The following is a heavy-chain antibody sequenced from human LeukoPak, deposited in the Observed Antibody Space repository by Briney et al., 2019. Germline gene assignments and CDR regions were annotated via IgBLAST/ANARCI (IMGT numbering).Heavy chain of an antibody. CDR2: IYNSGST. J-gene: IGHJ1*01. Sequence: SETLSLTCNVSGGSISSSTYYWGGIRQPPGKGLEWIGGIYNSGSTYYNPSLKSRVTIAVDTSKNQFSLKLSSVTAADTAVYYCARHSWGLPPAEYFQHWGQGTLVTVSS. V-gene: IGHV4-39*01. CDR1: GGSISSSTYY. CDR3: ARHSWGLPPAEYFQH. D-gene: IGHD3-16*01.